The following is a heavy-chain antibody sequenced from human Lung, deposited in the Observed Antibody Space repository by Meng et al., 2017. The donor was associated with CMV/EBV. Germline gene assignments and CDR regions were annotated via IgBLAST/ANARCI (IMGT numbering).Heavy chain of an antibody. CDR3: ASRGYSSSWRGAFDL. D-gene: IGHD6-13*01. J-gene: IGHJ3*01. V-gene: IGHV1-46*01. CDR1: GYTFTSYY. Sequence: ASXXVSXKASGYTFTSYYMHWVRQAPGQGLEWMGIINPSGGSTSYAQKFQGRVTMTRDTSTSTVYMELSSLRSEDTAVYYCASRGYSSSWRGAFDLWGKGKMV. CDR2: INPSGGST.